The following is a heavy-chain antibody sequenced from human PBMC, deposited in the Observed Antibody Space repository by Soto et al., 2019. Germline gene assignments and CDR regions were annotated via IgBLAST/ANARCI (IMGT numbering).Heavy chain of an antibody. Sequence: GGSLRLSCAASGFTFSDYYMSWIRQAPGKGLEWISYINSGGTARYYIDSVKGRFTISRDNAKNSLYLQMNSLRAEDTAVYYSARDSGWHDFDYWGQGTPVTVSS. CDR3: ARDSGWHDFDY. D-gene: IGHD6-19*01. V-gene: IGHV3-11*01. J-gene: IGHJ4*02. CDR1: GFTFSDYY. CDR2: INSGGTAR.